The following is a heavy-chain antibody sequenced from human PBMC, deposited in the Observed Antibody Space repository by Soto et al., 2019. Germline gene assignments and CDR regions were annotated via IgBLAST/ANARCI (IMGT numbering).Heavy chain of an antibody. CDR2: IYYSGST. V-gene: IGHV4-59*02. D-gene: IGHD1-26*01. CDR3: ARGGGSPDY. Sequence: QLQLQESGPGLVKPSETLSLTCTVSGGSVNSYYFSWIRQPPGKGLEWIGYIYYSGSTNYNPSPKSRVTISIDTSKNQFSLKLTSVTAADTAVYFCARGGGSPDYWGQGTLVTVSS. CDR1: GGSVNSYY. J-gene: IGHJ4*02.